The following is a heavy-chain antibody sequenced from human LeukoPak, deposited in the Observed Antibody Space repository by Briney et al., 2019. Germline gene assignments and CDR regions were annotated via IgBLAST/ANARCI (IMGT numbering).Heavy chain of an antibody. D-gene: IGHD6-6*01. CDR3: ARGTSSYYSDYMDV. CDR2: IYYSGST. V-gene: IGHV4-59*01. CDR1: GGSISSYY. Sequence: SETLSLTCTVSGGSISSYYWSWIRQPPGKGLEWIAYIYYSGSTKYNPSLKSRVTISVDTSKNQFSLKVSSVTAADTAVYCCARGTSSYYSDYMDVWGKGTPVTVSS. J-gene: IGHJ6*03.